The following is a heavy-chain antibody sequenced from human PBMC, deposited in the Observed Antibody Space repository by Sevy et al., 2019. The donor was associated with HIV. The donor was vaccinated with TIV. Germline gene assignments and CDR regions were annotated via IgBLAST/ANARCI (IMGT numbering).Heavy chain of an antibody. J-gene: IGHJ4*02. CDR1: GFSFSTNG. CDR2: IRYDGSNK. Sequence: GGSLRLSCAASGFSFSTNGMHWVRQAPGKGLEWVAFIRYDGSNKFYTDSVKGRFTISRDNYNNTLYLQMNSLTTEDTSVYYCANDQGYNWNTEGFFDYWGQGTLVTVSS. CDR3: ANDQGYNWNTEGFFDY. V-gene: IGHV3-30*02. D-gene: IGHD1-20*01.